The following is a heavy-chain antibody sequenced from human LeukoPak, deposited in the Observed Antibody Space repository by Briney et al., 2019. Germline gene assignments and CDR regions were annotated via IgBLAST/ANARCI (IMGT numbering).Heavy chain of an antibody. CDR3: ARGRAYNWNPNWFDP. D-gene: IGHD1-20*01. CDR2: INHSGST. Sequence: NTSETLSLTCAVYGGSFSGYYWSWIRQPPGKGLEWIGEINHSGSTNYNPSLKSRVTISVDTSKNQFSLKLSSVTAADTAAYYCARGRAYNWNPNWFDPWGQGTLVTVSS. CDR1: GGSFSGYY. V-gene: IGHV4-34*01. J-gene: IGHJ5*02.